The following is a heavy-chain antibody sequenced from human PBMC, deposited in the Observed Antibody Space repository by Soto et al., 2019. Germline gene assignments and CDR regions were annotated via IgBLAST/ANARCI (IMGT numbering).Heavy chain of an antibody. Sequence: QVRLVQSGAEVKKPGASVKVSCKASGYTFTNYYIHWVRQAPGQGLEWMGIINPTSGSTNYAQKFQGRVTLTYDTSTTTVYMELSGLRSEDTAVLYCARDLAAGDHWGQGTLVTVSS. CDR1: GYTFTNYY. J-gene: IGHJ4*02. D-gene: IGHD6-13*01. V-gene: IGHV1-46*01. CDR3: ARDLAAGDH. CDR2: INPTSGST.